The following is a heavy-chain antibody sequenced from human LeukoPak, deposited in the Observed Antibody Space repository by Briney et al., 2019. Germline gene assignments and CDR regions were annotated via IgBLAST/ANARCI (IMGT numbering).Heavy chain of an antibody. Sequence: SETLSLTCGVYGGSFSGYYWSWIRQPPGKGLEWIGEINHSGSTNYNPSLKSRVTISVDTSKNQFSLKLSSVTAADTAVYYCARPYSSGWPRVHHAFDIWGQGTMVTVSS. J-gene: IGHJ3*02. CDR2: INHSGST. V-gene: IGHV4-34*01. D-gene: IGHD6-19*01. CDR3: ARPYSSGWPRVHHAFDI. CDR1: GGSFSGYY.